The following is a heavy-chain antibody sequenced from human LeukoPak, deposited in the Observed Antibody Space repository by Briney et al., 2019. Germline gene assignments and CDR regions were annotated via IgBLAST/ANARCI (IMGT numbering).Heavy chain of an antibody. J-gene: IGHJ4*02. V-gene: IGHV3-7*01. CDR2: VKEDGSER. CDR3: LRSHYSQY. CDR1: GFSFGDFW. Sequence: PGGSLRLSCAASGFSFGDFWINWVRQAPGKGLEWVANVKEDGSERNYVDSVKGRFIISSDKSKNSVYLQMKGLRADDTAVYYCLRSHYSQYRSQGTLVSVSS. D-gene: IGHD4-11*01.